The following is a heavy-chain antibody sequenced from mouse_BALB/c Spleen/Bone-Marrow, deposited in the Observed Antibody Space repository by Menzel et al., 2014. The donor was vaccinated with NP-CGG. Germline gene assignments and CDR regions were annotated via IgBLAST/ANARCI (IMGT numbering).Heavy chain of an antibody. D-gene: IGHD2-3*01. Sequence: EVKLQESGGGLVQPGGSLKLPCAASGFDFSRYWMSWVRQAPGKGLEWIGEINPDSSTINYTPSLKDKFIISRDNAKNTLYLQMSKVRSEDTALYYCARPLYDGYYVWFAYWGQGTLVTVSA. J-gene: IGHJ3*01. V-gene: IGHV4-1*02. CDR2: INPDSSTI. CDR3: ARPLYDGYYVWFAY. CDR1: GFDFSRYW.